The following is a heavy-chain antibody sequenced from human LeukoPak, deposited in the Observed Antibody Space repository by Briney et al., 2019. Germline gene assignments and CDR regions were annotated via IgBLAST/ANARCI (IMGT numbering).Heavy chain of an antibody. CDR2: INPGNGNT. J-gene: IGHJ4*02. V-gene: IGHV1-3*01. D-gene: IGHD6-19*01. Sequence: ASVKVSCKAPGYTLTDHDLHWVRQAPGQRLEWMGWINPGNGNTKYSQKFQGRVTITRDTSASTAYMELSSLTSEDTAVYYCANWAGTPAWYFSGPLDYWGQGTLVTVSS. CDR1: GYTLTDHD. CDR3: ANWAGTPAWYFSGPLDY.